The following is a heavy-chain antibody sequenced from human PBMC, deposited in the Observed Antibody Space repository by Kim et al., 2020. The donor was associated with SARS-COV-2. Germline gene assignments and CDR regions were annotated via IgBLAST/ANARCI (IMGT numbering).Heavy chain of an antibody. V-gene: IGHV3-9*01. Sequence: GGSLRLSCAASGFTFDDYAMHWVRQAPGKGLEWVSGISWNSGSIGYADSVKGRFTISRDNAKNSLYLQMNSLRAEDTALYYCAKGGYSSGRTKDYYMDV. CDR1: GFTFDDYA. CDR3: AKGGYSSGRTKDYYMDV. D-gene: IGHD6-19*01. CDR2: ISWNSGSI. J-gene: IGHJ6*03.